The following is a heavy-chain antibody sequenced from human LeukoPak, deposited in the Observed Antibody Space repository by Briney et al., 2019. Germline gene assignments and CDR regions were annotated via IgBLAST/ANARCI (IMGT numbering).Heavy chain of an antibody. CDR3: AKSYSGNYYYFDY. J-gene: IGHJ4*02. D-gene: IGHD6-25*01. V-gene: IGHV3-23*01. Sequence: GSLRLSCAASGFSFSSYAMSWVRQAPGKGLEWVSGITDSGGRTYYAESVKGRFTISRDNSRNTLYLQMSSLRAEDTAVYYCAKSYSGNYYYFDYWGQGTLVTVSS. CDR1: GFSFSSYA. CDR2: ITDSGGRT.